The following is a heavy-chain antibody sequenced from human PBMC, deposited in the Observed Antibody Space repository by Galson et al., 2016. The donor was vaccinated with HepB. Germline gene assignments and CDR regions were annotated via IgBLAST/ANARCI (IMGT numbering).Heavy chain of an antibody. CDR3: TRDSGAFVPFGF. CDR2: VSNKGKT. D-gene: IGHD3-16*01. V-gene: IGHV4-4*02. CDR1: SGYITNSNY. Sequence: SETLSLTCGVSSGYITNSNYWSWVRQPPGKGLEWIGEVSNKGKTNFNPSLASRLSMSFDMSTNEASLRLNFMTAEDTATYFCTRDSGAFVPFGFWGQGAPVVVSS. J-gene: IGHJ4*02.